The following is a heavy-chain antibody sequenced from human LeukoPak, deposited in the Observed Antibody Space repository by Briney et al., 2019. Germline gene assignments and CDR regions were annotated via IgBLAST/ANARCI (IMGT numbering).Heavy chain of an antibody. CDR3: ARARYGSGGYLFDF. D-gene: IGHD3-10*01. CDR1: GFTFSSYA. CDR2: IKQDGSEI. J-gene: IGHJ4*02. V-gene: IGHV3-7*04. Sequence: GGSLRLSCSASGFTFSSYAMHWVRQAPGKGLECVANIKQDGSEIYFVDPVKGRFTISRDNAKGSLYLQMNSLRGEDTAVYYCARARYGSGGYLFDFWGQGTLVTVSS.